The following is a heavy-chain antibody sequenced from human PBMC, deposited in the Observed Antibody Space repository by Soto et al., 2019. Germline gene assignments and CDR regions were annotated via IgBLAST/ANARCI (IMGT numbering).Heavy chain of an antibody. J-gene: IGHJ6*03. CDR1: GGSFSGYQ. CDR3: ARGLILWFGELSRRGGYYYDMDV. D-gene: IGHD3-10*01. Sequence: QVQLQQWGAGLLKPSETLSLTCAVYGGSFSGYQWSWIRQTPGKGLEWIGEINDSGNINYNPSLKSRITIFLDTPKKQFSLKLSSVTAADTAVYYCARGLILWFGELSRRGGYYYDMDVWVKGSTVIVSS. CDR2: INDSGNI. V-gene: IGHV4-34*01.